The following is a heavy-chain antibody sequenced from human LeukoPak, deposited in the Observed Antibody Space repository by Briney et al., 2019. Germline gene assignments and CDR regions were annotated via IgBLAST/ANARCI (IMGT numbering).Heavy chain of an antibody. CDR2: VHYSGST. Sequence: PSETLSLTCTVCGGSINSNYWSWIRQRPGKGLEYIGYVHYSGSTNYSPSFKSRVTISLDTSKIQFYLRLSAVTAADTAIYYCASGYYYKFDSWGQGTLVTLSS. D-gene: IGHD3-22*01. CDR3: ASGYYYKFDS. CDR1: GGSINSNY. J-gene: IGHJ4*02. V-gene: IGHV4-59*01.